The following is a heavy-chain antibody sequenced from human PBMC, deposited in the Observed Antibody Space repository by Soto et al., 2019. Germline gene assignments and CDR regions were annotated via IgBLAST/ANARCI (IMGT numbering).Heavy chain of an antibody. CDR3: AKSIVGEWLAYSFDY. V-gene: IGHV3-23*01. CDR1: GFTFSSYA. Sequence: PGGSLRLSCAASGFTFSSYAMSWVRQAPGKGLEWVSAISGSGGSTYYADSVKGRFTISRDNSKNTLYLQMNSLRAEDTAVYYCAKSIVGEWLAYSFDYWGQGTMVTVSS. D-gene: IGHD6-19*01. CDR2: ISGSGGST. J-gene: IGHJ4*02.